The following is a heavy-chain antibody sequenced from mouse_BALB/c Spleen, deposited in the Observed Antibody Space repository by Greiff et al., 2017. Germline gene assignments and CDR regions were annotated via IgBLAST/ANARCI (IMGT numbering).Heavy chain of an antibody. CDR1: GFTFSSYA. V-gene: IGHV5-6-5*01. J-gene: IGHJ4*01. CDR3: ARAYGYDEAMDY. CDR2: ISSGGST. Sequence: DVKLVESGGGLVKPGGSLKLSCAASGFTFSSYAMSWVRQTPEKRLEWVASISSGGSTYYLDSVKGRFTISRDNARNILYLQMSSLRSEDTAMYYCARAYGYDEAMDYWGQGTSVTVSS. D-gene: IGHD2-2*01.